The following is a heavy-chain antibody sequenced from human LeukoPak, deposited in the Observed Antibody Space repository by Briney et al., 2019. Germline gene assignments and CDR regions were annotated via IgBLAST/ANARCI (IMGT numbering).Heavy chain of an antibody. CDR3: AKDRKLIATAGTS. Sequence: PGGPLRLSCSASGFTFRYYCMLWVPQAPAKGLDGVAVMSYDGSNKYYADSVKGRFTISRDNSKNTLYLQMNSLRAEDTAVYYCAKDRKLIATAGTSWGQGTLVTVSS. V-gene: IGHV3-30*18. CDR1: GFTFRYYC. J-gene: IGHJ4*02. CDR2: MSYDGSNK. D-gene: IGHD6-13*01.